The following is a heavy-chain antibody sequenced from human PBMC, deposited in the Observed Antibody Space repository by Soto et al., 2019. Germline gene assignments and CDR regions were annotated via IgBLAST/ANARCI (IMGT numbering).Heavy chain of an antibody. D-gene: IGHD2-21*02. V-gene: IGHV4-4*02. CDR3: VRDADETAIVPAPWLV. CDR1: GGSISSSHW. CDR2: IYHSGST. Sequence: SETLSLTCAVSGGSISSSHWGGWVRQAPGKGLEWIGEIYHSGSTNYNPSLKSRITMSVDKSKNQFSVNLSSVTAADTAVYYCVRDADETAIVPAPWLVWGRGNLVT. J-gene: IGHJ2*01.